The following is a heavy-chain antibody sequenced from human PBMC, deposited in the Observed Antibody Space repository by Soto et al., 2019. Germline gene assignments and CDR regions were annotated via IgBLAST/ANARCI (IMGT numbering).Heavy chain of an antibody. V-gene: IGHV4-39*02. J-gene: IGHJ5*02. Sequence: QLQLQESGPGLVKPSETLSLTCTVSGGSISSSSYYWGWIRQPPGKGLEWIGSIYYSGSTYYNPSLKSRVTKSVDTSKNHFSLKLSSVPAADTAVYYCATQEVGGSYVYTFDPWGQGTLVTVSS. D-gene: IGHD1-26*01. CDR2: IYYSGST. CDR1: GGSISSSSYY. CDR3: ATQEVGGSYVYTFDP.